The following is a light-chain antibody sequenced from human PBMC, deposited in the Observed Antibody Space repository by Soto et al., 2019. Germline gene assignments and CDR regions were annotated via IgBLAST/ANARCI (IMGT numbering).Light chain of an antibody. J-gene: IGKJ5*01. CDR1: QRIGRN. CDR2: GIS. Sequence: EMVMTQSPAILSVSPGETVTLSCRASQRIGRNYLAWNQQQPGRAPRLLIYGISTRATGIPARFSGSGSGTDFTLTISSLQSEDFAVYYCQQYTQWPITFGQGTRLEIK. V-gene: IGKV3-15*01. CDR3: QQYTQWPIT.